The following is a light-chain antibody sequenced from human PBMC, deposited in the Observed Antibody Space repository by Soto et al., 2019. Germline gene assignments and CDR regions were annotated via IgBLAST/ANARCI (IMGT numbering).Light chain of an antibody. CDR1: SSDVGSYNL. CDR2: EGS. V-gene: IGLV2-23*03. CDR3: CSYAGSSTFEV. Sequence: QSVLTQPASVSGSPGQSITISCTGTSSDVGSYNLVSGYQQHPGKAPKLMMYEGSKRPSGVSNRFSGSKSGHTASRTISGIQAEDEADYDCCSYAGSSTFEVFGTGTKLTVL. J-gene: IGLJ1*01.